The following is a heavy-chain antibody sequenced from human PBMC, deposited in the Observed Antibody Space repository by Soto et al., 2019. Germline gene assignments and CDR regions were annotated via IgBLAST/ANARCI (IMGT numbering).Heavy chain of an antibody. Sequence: EVQLVESGGGLVQPGGSLRLSCAASGLTFSSYWMHWVRQAPGKGLVWVSRINTDGSSTTYADSVKGRFTISRDNTKNTLYVQMNSLRVEDTAVYYCARASGSNIHFDYWGQGTLVTVSS. J-gene: IGHJ4*02. CDR3: ARASGSNIHFDY. CDR2: INTDGSST. V-gene: IGHV3-74*01. CDR1: GLTFSSYW. D-gene: IGHD1-26*01.